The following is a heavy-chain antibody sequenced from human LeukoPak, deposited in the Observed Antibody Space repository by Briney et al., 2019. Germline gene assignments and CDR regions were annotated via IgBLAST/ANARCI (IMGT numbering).Heavy chain of an antibody. D-gene: IGHD6-19*01. CDR2: IYYSGST. CDR3: ARSGSGRLLDY. V-gene: IGHV4-39*01. J-gene: IGHJ4*02. CDR1: GGSISTNTYY. Sequence: SETLSLTCAVSGGSISTNTYYWGWIRQPPGKALEWIGSIYYSGSTYYNPSLKSRVTITVDTSKNQFSLKLSSVTATDTAVYFCARSGSGRLLDYWGQGTLVTVSS.